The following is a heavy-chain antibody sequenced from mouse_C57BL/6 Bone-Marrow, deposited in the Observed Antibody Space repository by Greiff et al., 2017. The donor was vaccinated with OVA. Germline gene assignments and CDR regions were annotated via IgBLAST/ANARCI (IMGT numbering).Heavy chain of an antibody. CDR1: GYTFTSYG. V-gene: IGHV1-81*01. D-gene: IGHD3-2*02. J-gene: IGHJ3*01. Sequence: VQLQQSGAELARPGASVKLSCKASGYTFTSYGISWVKQRTGQGLEWIGEIYPRSGNTYYNEKFKGKAILTADKSTSTAYMELRSLTSEDSEGYFCARRERTCDSSGYVPFAYWGRGSLVTVSA. CDR2: IYPRSGNT. CDR3: ARRERTCDSSGYVPFAY.